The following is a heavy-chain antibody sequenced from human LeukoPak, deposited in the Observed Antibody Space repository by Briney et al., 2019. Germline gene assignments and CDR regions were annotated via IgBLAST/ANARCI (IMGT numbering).Heavy chain of an antibody. CDR3: ARDREIVATNINWFDP. J-gene: IGHJ5*02. D-gene: IGHD5-12*01. V-gene: IGHV1-18*01. CDR2: ISAYNGNT. CDR1: GYTFTSYG. Sequence: ASVKVSCKASGYTFTSYGISWVRQAHGQGLEWMGWISAYNGNTNYAQKLQGRVTMTTDTSTSTAYMELRSLRSDDTAVYYCARDREIVATNINWFDPWGQGTLVTVSS.